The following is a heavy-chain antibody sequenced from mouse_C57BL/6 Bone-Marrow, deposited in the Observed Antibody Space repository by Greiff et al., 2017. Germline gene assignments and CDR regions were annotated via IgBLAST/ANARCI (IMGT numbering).Heavy chain of an antibody. CDR3: ARHETIVTTKDY. CDR1: EYEFPSHD. CDR2: INSDGGST. J-gene: IGHJ2*01. Sequence: EVKLVESGGGLVQPGASLKLSCESNEYEFPSHDMSWVRKTPEKRLELVAAINSDGGSTYYPDTMERRFIISRDNTKNTLYLQMSSLRSEDTALYYGARHETIVTTKDYWGQGTTLTVSS. V-gene: IGHV5-2*01. D-gene: IGHD2-5*01.